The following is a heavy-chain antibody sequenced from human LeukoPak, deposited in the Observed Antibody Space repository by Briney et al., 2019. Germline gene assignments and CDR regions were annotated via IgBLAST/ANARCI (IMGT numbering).Heavy chain of an antibody. V-gene: IGHV1-8*01. J-gene: IGHJ4*02. CDR3: ATLGRDGYNPFDY. D-gene: IGHD5-24*01. Sequence: ASVKVSCKASVHTFTSYDINWVRQATGQGLEWMGWMNPNSGNTGYAQKFQGRVTMTRNTSISTAYMELSSLRSEDTAVYYCATLGRDGYNPFDYGGQGTLVTVSS. CDR2: MNPNSGNT. CDR1: VHTFTSYD.